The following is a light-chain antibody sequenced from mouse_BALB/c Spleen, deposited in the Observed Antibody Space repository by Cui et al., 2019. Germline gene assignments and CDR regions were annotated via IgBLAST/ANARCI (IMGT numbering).Light chain of an antibody. J-gene: IGKJ5*01. CDR2: STS. Sequence: EHVLTQSPAIMSASPGEKVTMTCRASSSVSSSYLHWYQQKSGASPKLWIYSTSNLASGAPARFSGSGSGTSYSLTISSVEAEDAATYYCQQYSGYPLTFGAGTKLELK. V-gene: IGKV4-57-1*01. CDR1: SSVSSSY. CDR3: QQYSGYPLT.